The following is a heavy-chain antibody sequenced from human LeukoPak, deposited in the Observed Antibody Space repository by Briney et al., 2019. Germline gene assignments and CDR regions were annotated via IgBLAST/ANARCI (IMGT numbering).Heavy chain of an antibody. CDR2: IYYSGST. J-gene: IGHJ4*02. V-gene: IGHV4-59*12. Sequence: SETLSLTCTVSGGSISSYYWSWIRQPPGKGLEWIGYIYYSGSTNYNPSLKSRVTISVDTSKNQFSLKLSSVTAADTAVYYCAAAAMSSRIDYWGQGTLVTVSS. CDR1: GGSISSYY. CDR3: AAAAMSSRIDY. D-gene: IGHD2-2*01.